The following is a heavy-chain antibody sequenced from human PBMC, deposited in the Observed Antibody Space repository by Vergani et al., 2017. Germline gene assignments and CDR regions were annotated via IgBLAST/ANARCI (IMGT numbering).Heavy chain of an antibody. CDR1: GGSISSYY. CDR2: IYYSGST. J-gene: IGHJ3*02. D-gene: IGHD2-2*01. V-gene: IGHV4-59*01. CDR3: AREIRFCSSTSCYGHDAFDI. Sequence: QVQLQESGPGLVKPSETLSLTCTVSGGSISSYYWSWIRQPPGKGLEWIGYIYYSGSTNYNPSLKSRVTISVDTSKNQFSLKLRSVTAADTAVYYCAREIRFCSSTSCYGHDAFDIWGQGTMVTVSS.